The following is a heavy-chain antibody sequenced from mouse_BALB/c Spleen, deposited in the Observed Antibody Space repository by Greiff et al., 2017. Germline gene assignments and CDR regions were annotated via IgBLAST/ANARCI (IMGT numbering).Heavy chain of an antibody. Sequence: DVKLVESGAELVKPGASVKLSCTASGFNIKDTYMHWVKQRPEQGLEWIGRIDPANGNTKYDPKFQGKATITADTSSNTAYLQLSSLTSEDTAVYYCAPDGFDYWGQGTTLTVSS. J-gene: IGHJ2*01. D-gene: IGHD2-3*01. V-gene: IGHV14-3*02. CDR3: APDGFDY. CDR1: GFNIKDTY. CDR2: IDPANGNT.